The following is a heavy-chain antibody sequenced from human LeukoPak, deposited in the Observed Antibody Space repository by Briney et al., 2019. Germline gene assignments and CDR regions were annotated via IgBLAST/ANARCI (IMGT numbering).Heavy chain of an antibody. D-gene: IGHD1-7*01. CDR3: VQKGQVQNYAKPA. Sequence: GGSLRLSCAASGFTFSSYGMHWVRQAPGKGLEWVAVISYDGSNKYYADSVKGRFTISRDNSKNTLYLQMNNLGVDDTAVYYCVQKGQVQNYAKPAWGQGTLVTVSS. CDR2: ISYDGSNK. J-gene: IGHJ5*02. CDR1: GFTFSSYG. V-gene: IGHV3-30*18.